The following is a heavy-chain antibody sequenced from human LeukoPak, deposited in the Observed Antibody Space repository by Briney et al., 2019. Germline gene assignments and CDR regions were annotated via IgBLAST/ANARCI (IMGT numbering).Heavy chain of an antibody. Sequence: PGGSLRLSCAASGFTFSSYAMSWVRQAPGKGLEWVSAISGSGGSTYYADSVKGRFTISRDNSKNTLYLQMNSLRAEDTAVYYCAKDDYYDFWSGYYTPFDYWGQGTLVTVSS. CDR2: ISGSGGST. D-gene: IGHD3-3*01. CDR3: AKDDYYDFWSGYYTPFDY. V-gene: IGHV3-23*01. CDR1: GFTFSSYA. J-gene: IGHJ4*02.